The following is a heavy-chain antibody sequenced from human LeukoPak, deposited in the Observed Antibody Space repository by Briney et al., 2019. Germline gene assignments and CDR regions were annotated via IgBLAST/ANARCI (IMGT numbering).Heavy chain of an antibody. Sequence: GGSLRLSCAASGFTFSSYSMNWVRQAPGKGPEWVSSISSSSSYIYYADSVKGRFTISRDNAKNSLYLQMNSLRAEDTAVYYCARGIAVAGKGAFDYWGQGTLVTVSS. J-gene: IGHJ4*02. CDR3: ARGIAVAGKGAFDY. CDR2: ISSSSSYI. CDR1: GFTFSSYS. D-gene: IGHD6-19*01. V-gene: IGHV3-21*01.